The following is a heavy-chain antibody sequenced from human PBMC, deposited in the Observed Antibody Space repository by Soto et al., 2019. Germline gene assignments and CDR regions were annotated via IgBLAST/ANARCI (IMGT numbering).Heavy chain of an antibody. D-gene: IGHD6-19*01. V-gene: IGHV1-69*01. Sequence: QVQLVQSGAEVEKPGSSVKVSCKASGGTFSSYAISWVRQAPGQGLEWMGGIIPIFGTANYAQKFQGRVTITADESTSTAYMELSSLRSEDTAVYYCARAGYSSGWSYYYYGMDVWGQGTTVTVSS. CDR3: ARAGYSSGWSYYYYGMDV. J-gene: IGHJ6*02. CDR2: IIPIFGTA. CDR1: GGTFSSYA.